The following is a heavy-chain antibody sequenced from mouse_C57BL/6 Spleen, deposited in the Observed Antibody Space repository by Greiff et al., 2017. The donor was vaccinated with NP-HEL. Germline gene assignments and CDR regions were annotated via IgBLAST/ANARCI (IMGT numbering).Heavy chain of an antibody. D-gene: IGHD2-1*01. CDR1: GYTFTSYT. Sequence: QVQLQQSGAELASPGASVKMSCKASGYTFTSYTMHWVKQRPGQGLEWIGYINPSSGYTKYNQKFKDKATLTADKSSSTAYMQLSSLTSEDSAVYYCARSEGYGNGFFDYWGQGTTLTVSS. J-gene: IGHJ2*01. CDR2: INPSSGYT. CDR3: ARSEGYGNGFFDY. V-gene: IGHV1-4*01.